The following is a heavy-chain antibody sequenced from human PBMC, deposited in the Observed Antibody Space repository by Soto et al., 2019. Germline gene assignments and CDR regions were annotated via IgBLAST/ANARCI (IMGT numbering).Heavy chain of an antibody. CDR1: GGSISSYY. CDR3: AREPGRL. Sequence: QVQLQESGPGLVKPSETLSLTCTVSGGSISSYYWSWIRQPPGKGLEWIGYIYYSGSTNYNPSLNXRXXISVDTSKNHGALERSSVTAAGTAVYYCAREPGRLWGQGTLVTVSP. J-gene: IGHJ4*02. D-gene: IGHD6-25*01. CDR2: IYYSGST. V-gene: IGHV4-59*01.